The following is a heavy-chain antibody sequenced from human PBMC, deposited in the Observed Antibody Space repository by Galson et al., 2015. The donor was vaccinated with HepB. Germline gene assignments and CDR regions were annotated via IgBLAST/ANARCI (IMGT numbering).Heavy chain of an antibody. D-gene: IGHD6-19*01. V-gene: IGHV3-15*01. CDR3: TESSGWYFAFDI. J-gene: IGHJ3*02. CDR2: IKSKTDGGTT. CDR1: GFTFSNAW. Sequence: SLRLSCAASGFTFSNAWMSWVRQAPGKGLEWVGRIKSKTDGGTTDYAAPAKGRFTISRDDSKNTLYLQMNSLKTEDTAVYYCTESSGWYFAFDIWGQGTMVTVSS.